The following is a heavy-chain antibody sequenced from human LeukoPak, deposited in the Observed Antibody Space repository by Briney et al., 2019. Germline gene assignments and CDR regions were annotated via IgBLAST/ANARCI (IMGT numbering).Heavy chain of an antibody. J-gene: IGHJ4*02. D-gene: IGHD3-22*01. Sequence: ARSLRLSCAASGFTFSNYAMHWVRQAPGKGPEWVSVISYNGSIVYYADSVKGRFTISRDNSKNTLYLQMNSLRAEDTAVYYCARDSTYYYESMSSGPPYVDYWGQGTLVTVSS. V-gene: IGHV3-30*01. CDR2: ISYNGSIV. CDR3: ARDSTYYYESMSSGPPYVDY. CDR1: GFTFSNYA.